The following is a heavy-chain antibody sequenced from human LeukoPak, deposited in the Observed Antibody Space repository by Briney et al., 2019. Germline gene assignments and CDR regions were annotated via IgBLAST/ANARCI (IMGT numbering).Heavy chain of an antibody. J-gene: IGHJ4*02. D-gene: IGHD3-22*01. Sequence: ASVKVSCKASGYTFTGYYMHWVRQAPGQGIEWMGWINPNSGGTNYAQKFQGRVTMTRDTSISTAYMELSRLRSDDTAVYYCASSPNSSGYPDYWGQGTLVTVSS. CDR3: ASSPNSSGYPDY. CDR1: GYTFTGYY. CDR2: INPNSGGT. V-gene: IGHV1-2*02.